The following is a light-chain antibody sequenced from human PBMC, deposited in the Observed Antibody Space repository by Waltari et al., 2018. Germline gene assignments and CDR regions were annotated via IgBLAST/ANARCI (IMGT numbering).Light chain of an antibody. Sequence: EIVMTQSPATLSVSPGERVTLSCRASQSVSSKLAWYQQKSGQAPRLLIYGASTRATGIPARFSGSGSGAGFTLTISSLQSEDFAVYFCQQYSTWPLTFGPGTKVDIK. J-gene: IGKJ3*01. CDR2: GAS. V-gene: IGKV3-15*01. CDR1: QSVSSK. CDR3: QQYSTWPLT.